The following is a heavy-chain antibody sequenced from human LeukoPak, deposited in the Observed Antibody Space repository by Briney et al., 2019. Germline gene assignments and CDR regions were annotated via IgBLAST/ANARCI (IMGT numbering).Heavy chain of an antibody. CDR3: ARGALAVAVDY. Sequence: PSETLSLTCAVYGGSFSTYYWSWIRQPLGKGLEWIGDINHSGSTNYNPSLKSRVTISVDTSKNQFSLKLSAVTAADTAVYYCARGALAVAVDYWGQGTLVTVSS. V-gene: IGHV4-34*01. CDR2: INHSGST. CDR1: GGSFSTYY. J-gene: IGHJ4*02. D-gene: IGHD6-19*01.